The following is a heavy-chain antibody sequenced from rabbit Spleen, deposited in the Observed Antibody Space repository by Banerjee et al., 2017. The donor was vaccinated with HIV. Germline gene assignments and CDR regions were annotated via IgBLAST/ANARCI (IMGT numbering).Heavy chain of an antibody. D-gene: IGHD4-1*01. V-gene: IGHV1S40*01. Sequence: EESGGDLVKPGASLPLTCTASGFSFSSSYYMCWVRQAPGKGLEWIACIYNGDGSTYYASWAKGRFAISKTSSTTVTLKMTSLTAADTATYFCARDGSGWGDYFNLWGPGTLVTVS. CDR3: ARDGSGWGDYFNL. J-gene: IGHJ4*01. CDR2: IYNGDGST. CDR1: GFSFSSSYY.